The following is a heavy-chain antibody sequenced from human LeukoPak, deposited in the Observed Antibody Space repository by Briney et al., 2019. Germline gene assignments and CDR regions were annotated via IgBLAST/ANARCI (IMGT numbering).Heavy chain of an antibody. CDR2: ISAYNGNT. Sequence: GASVKVSCKASGYTFTNYGISWVRQAPGQGLEWMGWISAYNGNTDYAQKLQGRVTMTTDTSTSTAYMELRSLRSDDTAVYYCARDSSESIAAAGTPDYWGQGTLVTVSS. CDR1: GYTFTNYG. D-gene: IGHD6-13*01. CDR3: ARDSSESIAAAGTPDY. J-gene: IGHJ4*02. V-gene: IGHV1-18*01.